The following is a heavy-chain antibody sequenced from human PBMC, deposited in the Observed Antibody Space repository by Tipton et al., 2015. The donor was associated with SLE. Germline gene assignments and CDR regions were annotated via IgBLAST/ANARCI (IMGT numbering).Heavy chain of an antibody. CDR2: IYTSGST. D-gene: IGHD3-3*01. V-gene: IGHV4-61*02. J-gene: IGHJ3*02. Sequence: TLSLTCTVSGGSISSGSYSWNWIRQPAGKRLEWIGRIYTSGSTNCNPSLKSRVTISVDTAKNQFSLKLSSVTAADTAVDYCARPNDFWSVQGAFDIWGQGTMVTVSS. CDR1: GGSISSGSYS. CDR3: ARPNDFWSVQGAFDI.